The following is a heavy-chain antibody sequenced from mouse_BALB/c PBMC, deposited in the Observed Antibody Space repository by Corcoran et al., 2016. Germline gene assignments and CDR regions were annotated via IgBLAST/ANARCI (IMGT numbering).Heavy chain of an antibody. CDR3: ARKYGKGSYCDY. Sequence: EVQLQQSGAELVNPGASVKLSCTASGFNIKDTYMHWVKQRPEQGLEWIGRIDPANGNTKYDPKFQGKATITADTSSNTAYLQLSSLTSEDTAVYYCARKYGKGSYCDYWGQGTTLTVSS. D-gene: IGHD2-10*02. CDR1: GFNIKDTY. V-gene: IGHV14-3*02. J-gene: IGHJ2*01. CDR2: IDPANGNT.